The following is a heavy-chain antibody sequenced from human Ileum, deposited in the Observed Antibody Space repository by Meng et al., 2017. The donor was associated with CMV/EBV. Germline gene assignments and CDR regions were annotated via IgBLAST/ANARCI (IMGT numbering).Heavy chain of an antibody. Sequence: GESLKISCAASGFTFNSYAMTWVRQAPGKGLEWVSSISASGGNTYCADSVKGRFTISRDNSKSTLYLQMNTLRADDTAVYYCAKTGYYYGSGLTDWFDPWGQGTLVTLL. J-gene: IGHJ5*02. D-gene: IGHD3-10*01. CDR2: ISASGGNT. CDR3: AKTGYYYGSGLTDWFDP. V-gene: IGHV3-23*01. CDR1: GFTFNSYA.